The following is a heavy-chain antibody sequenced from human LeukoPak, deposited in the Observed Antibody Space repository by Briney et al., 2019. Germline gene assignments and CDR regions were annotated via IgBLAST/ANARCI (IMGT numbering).Heavy chain of an antibody. J-gene: IGHJ4*02. CDR2: ISSSSSYI. D-gene: IGHD3-22*01. V-gene: IGHV3-21*01. CDR3: ARNQTNYYDSSGYYWPFDY. CDR1: GFTFSSYS. Sequence: GGSLRLSCAASGFTFSSYSMNWVRQAPGKGLEWVSSISSSSSYIYYADSVKGRFTISRDNAKNSLYLQMNSLRAEDTAVYYCARNQTNYYDSSGYYWPFDYWGKGTLVTVSS.